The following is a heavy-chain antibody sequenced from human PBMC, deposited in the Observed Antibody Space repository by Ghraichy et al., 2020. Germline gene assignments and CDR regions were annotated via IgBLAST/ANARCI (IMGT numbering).Heavy chain of an antibody. D-gene: IGHD6-13*01. J-gene: IGHJ4*02. CDR3: VRTFYNSTDN. Sequence: GGSLRLSCAASGFTFSSYWMHWVRQAPGKGLVWVSRINTDGSSTTYADSVKGRFTISRDNAKNTLFLQMNSLRAEDTAVYYCVRTFYNSTDNWGQGTLVTGSS. CDR2: INTDGSST. V-gene: IGHV3-74*01. CDR1: GFTFSSYW.